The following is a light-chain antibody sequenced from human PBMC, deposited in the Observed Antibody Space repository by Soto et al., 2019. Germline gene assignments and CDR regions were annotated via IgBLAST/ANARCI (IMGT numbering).Light chain of an antibody. CDR2: GAS. CDR1: QSFSRSH. J-gene: IGKJ2*03. CDR3: QQYGNSPPNS. V-gene: IGKV3-20*01. Sequence: IVLTQSPGTLSLSPGERATLSCRASQSFSRSHLAWYQQKPGQAPRLLIYGASSRATGIADRFSGSGSGTDFTLTISRLEPEDFAVYYCQQYGNSPPNSFGQGTKLQIK.